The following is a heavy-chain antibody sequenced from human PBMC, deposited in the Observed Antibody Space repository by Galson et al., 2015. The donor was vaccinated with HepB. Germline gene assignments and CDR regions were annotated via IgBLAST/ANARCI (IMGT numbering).Heavy chain of an antibody. V-gene: IGHV4-61*01. CDR2: IYYSGST. CDR3: ASADRVYWYFDL. Sequence: ETLSLTCSVSGGYVSSSRYYWSWIRQPPGKGLEWIAYIYYSGSTSYNPSLKSRVTISEDTSKNQFSLKLSSVTAADTAVYYCASADRVYWYFDLWGRGTLVTVSS. J-gene: IGHJ2*01. CDR1: GGYVSSSRYY.